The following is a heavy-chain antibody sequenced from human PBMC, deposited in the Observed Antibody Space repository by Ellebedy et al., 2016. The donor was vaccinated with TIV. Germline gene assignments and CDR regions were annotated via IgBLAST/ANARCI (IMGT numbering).Heavy chain of an antibody. D-gene: IGHD5-12*01. J-gene: IGHJ5*02. CDR1: GGSISSYY. Sequence: SETLSLTXTVSGGSISSYYWSWIRQPPGKGLEWIGYIYYSGSTNYNPSLKSRVTISVDTSKNQFSLKLSSVTAADTAVYYCARHVGGYAYSWFDPWGQGTLVTVSS. CDR3: ARHVGGYAYSWFDP. V-gene: IGHV4-59*08. CDR2: IYYSGST.